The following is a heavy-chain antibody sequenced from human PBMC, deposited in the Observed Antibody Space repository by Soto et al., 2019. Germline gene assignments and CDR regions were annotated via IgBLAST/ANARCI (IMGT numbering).Heavy chain of an antibody. J-gene: IGHJ6*02. CDR3: AHRRVYYAMDV. CDR1: GFSLSTSGVG. V-gene: IGHV2-5*02. CDR2: IYWDDDK. Sequence: QITLKESGPTLVKPTQTLTLTRTFSGFSLSTSGVGVGWIRQPPGKALEWLAVIYWDDDKRYSPSLKTRLTITKDTSKNQVVLTMTNMDLVDTATYYCAHRRVYYAMDVWGQGTTVTVSS.